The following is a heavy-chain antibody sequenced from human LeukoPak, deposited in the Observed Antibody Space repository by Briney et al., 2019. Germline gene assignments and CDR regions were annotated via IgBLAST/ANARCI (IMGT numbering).Heavy chain of an antibody. CDR3: AKDPEADRYFDY. CDR1: GFTFSSYA. V-gene: IGHV3-23*01. J-gene: IGHJ4*02. Sequence: GGSLRLSCAASGFTFSSYAVNWVRQAPGKGLEWVSAISGSGGSTYYADSVKGRFTISRDNSKNTLYLQMNSLRAEDTAVYYCAKDPEADRYFDYWGQGTLVTVSS. CDR2: ISGSGGST.